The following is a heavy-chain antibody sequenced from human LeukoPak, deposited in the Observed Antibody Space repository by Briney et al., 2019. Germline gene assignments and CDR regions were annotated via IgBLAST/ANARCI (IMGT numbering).Heavy chain of an antibody. CDR2: ISADNGNT. Sequence: ASVKVSCKASGYTFTSYGISWVRQAPGQGLGWMGWISADNGNTNYAQKLQGRVTMTTDTSTSTAYMELRSLRSDDTAVYYCARDVVIAVAGTGWYFDLWGRGTLVTVSS. D-gene: IGHD6-19*01. CDR1: GYTFTSYG. J-gene: IGHJ2*01. CDR3: ARDVVIAVAGTGWYFDL. V-gene: IGHV1-18*01.